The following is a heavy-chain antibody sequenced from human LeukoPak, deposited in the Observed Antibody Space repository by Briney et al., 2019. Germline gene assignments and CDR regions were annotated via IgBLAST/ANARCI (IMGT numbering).Heavy chain of an antibody. CDR1: GGSFSGYY. Sequence: PSETLSLTCAVYGGSFSGYYWSWIRQPPGKGLEWIGEINHSGSTNYNPSLKSRVTISVDTSKNQFSLKLSSVTAADTAVYYCARGWRQQLARAIDYWGQGTLVTVSS. CDR2: INHSGST. J-gene: IGHJ4*02. CDR3: ARGWRQQLARAIDY. D-gene: IGHD6-13*01. V-gene: IGHV4-34*01.